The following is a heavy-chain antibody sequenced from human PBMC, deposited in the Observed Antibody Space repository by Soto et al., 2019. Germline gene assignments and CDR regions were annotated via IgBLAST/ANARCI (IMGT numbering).Heavy chain of an antibody. CDR1: GGTFSSYA. Sequence: QVQLVQSGAEVKKPGSSVKVSCKASGGTFSSYAISWVRQAPGQGLEWMGGIIPIFGTANYAQKSQGRVTITADESTSTAYMELSSLRSEDTAVYYCAREGTMVRGVRLYYYYGMDVWGQGTTVTVSS. CDR2: IIPIFGTA. D-gene: IGHD3-10*01. V-gene: IGHV1-69*01. CDR3: AREGTMVRGVRLYYYYGMDV. J-gene: IGHJ6*02.